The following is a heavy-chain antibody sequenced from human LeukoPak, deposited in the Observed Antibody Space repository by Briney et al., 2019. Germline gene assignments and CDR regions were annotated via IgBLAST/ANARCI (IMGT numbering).Heavy chain of an antibody. V-gene: IGHV3-21*01. CDR3: ARVYDFWSGPRGDAFDI. Sequence: PGGSLRLSCAASGFTFSSYSMNWVRQAPGKGLEWVSSISSSSSYIYYADSVKGRFTISRDNAKNSLYLQMNSLRAEDTAVYYCARVYDFWSGPRGDAFDIWGQGTMVTVSS. D-gene: IGHD3-3*01. J-gene: IGHJ3*02. CDR1: GFTFSSYS. CDR2: ISSSSSYI.